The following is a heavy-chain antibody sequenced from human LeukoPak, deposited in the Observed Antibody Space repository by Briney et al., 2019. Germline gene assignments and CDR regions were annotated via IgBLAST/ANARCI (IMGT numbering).Heavy chain of an antibody. J-gene: IGHJ6*02. CDR3: ARTAGDAYGMDV. V-gene: IGHV3-20*01. D-gene: IGHD4-17*01. CDR1: GFTFDDYG. Sequence: GGSLRLSCAASGFTFDDYGMSWVRQAPGKGLEWVSGINWDGGSTGYADSVKGRFTISRDNAKNSLYLQMNSLRAEDTALYHCARTAGDAYGMDVWGQGTTVTVSS. CDR2: INWDGGST.